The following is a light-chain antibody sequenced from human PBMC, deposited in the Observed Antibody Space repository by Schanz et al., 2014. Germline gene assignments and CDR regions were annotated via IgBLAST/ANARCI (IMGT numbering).Light chain of an antibody. Sequence: EIVLTQSPGTLSLSPGESATLSCRAGQSISSSYLAWYQQKPGQAPGVLIYGASTRATGIPARFSGSGSGTEFTLTISGLQSEDFAVYYCQQYGSSPKTFGQGTKVEIK. CDR2: GAS. CDR1: QSISSSY. CDR3: QQYGSSPKT. J-gene: IGKJ1*01. V-gene: IGKV3-20*01.